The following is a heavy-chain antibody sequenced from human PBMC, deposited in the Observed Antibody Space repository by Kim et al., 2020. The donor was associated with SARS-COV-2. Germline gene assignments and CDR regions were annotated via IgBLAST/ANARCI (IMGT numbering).Heavy chain of an antibody. CDR1: GFTFSSYA. CDR2: ISYDGSNK. D-gene: IGHD3-3*01. Sequence: GGSLRLSCAASGFTFSSYAMHWVRQAPGKGLEGVSVISYDGSNKYYVDSVKGRFTISRDNSKNTLYLQMNSLRAEDTAVYYCARGLDFWSGYHLYWAPYFDYWGQGTLVTVSS. V-gene: IGHV3-30*04. CDR3: ARGLDFWSGYHLYWAPYFDY. J-gene: IGHJ4*02.